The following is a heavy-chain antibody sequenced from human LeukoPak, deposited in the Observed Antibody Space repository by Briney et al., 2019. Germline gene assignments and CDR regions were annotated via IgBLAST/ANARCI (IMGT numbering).Heavy chain of an antibody. Sequence: SVKVSCKASGGTFSSYAISWVRQAPGQGLEWMGGIIPIFGTANYAQKFQGRVTITTDESTSTAYMELSSLRSEDPAVCYCARERDSSPYFDYWGQGTLVTVSS. CDR1: GGTFSSYA. D-gene: IGHD6-6*01. J-gene: IGHJ4*02. V-gene: IGHV1-69*05. CDR2: IIPIFGTA. CDR3: ARERDSSPYFDY.